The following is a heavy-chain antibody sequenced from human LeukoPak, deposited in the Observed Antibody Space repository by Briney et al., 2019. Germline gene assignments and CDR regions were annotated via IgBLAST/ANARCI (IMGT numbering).Heavy chain of an antibody. Sequence: GGSLRLSCAAPGFTFSSYSMNWVRQAPGKGLEWVSYISSSSGTIYYADSVKGRFTISRDNAKNSLYLQMNSLRDEDTAVYYCARGHCGGDCFFPVDYWGQGTLVTVSS. CDR1: GFTFSSYS. CDR3: ARGHCGGDCFFPVDY. D-gene: IGHD2-21*02. V-gene: IGHV3-48*02. CDR2: ISSSSGTI. J-gene: IGHJ4*02.